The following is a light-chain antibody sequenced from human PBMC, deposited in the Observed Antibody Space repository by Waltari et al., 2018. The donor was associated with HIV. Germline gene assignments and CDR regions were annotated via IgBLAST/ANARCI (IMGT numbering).Light chain of an antibody. CDR2: RNN. CDR3: AAWDENLSGRVV. V-gene: IGLV1-47*01. CDR1: SSNIGTNY. J-gene: IGLJ2*01. Sequence: QSVLTQPPSASGTPGQRVTISCSGSSSNIGTNYIYWYHQLPGTAPKLLLYRNNQRPSEVPDRFSGSKSGTSVFLAISGLRSEDEADEYCAAWDENLSGRVVFGGGTKLTVL.